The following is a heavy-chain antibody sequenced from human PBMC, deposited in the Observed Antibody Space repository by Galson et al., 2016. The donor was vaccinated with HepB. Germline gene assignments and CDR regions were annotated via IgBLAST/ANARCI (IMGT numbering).Heavy chain of an antibody. Sequence: SLRLSCAASGFTFSGSVIHWVRQASGKGLEWVGRIRSKTNNYATAYAASVKGRFTISRDDSKNTAYLQMNSLKTEDTAVYYCARQVADVGSDYAEPPNWYFNLWGRGTLVTVSS. CDR3: ARQVADVGSDYAEPPNWYFNL. CDR1: GFTFSGSV. CDR2: IRSKTNNYAT. D-gene: IGHD1-26*01. V-gene: IGHV3-73*01. J-gene: IGHJ2*01.